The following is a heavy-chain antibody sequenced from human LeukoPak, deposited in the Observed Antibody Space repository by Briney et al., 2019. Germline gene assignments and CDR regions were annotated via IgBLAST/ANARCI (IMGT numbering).Heavy chain of an antibody. CDR2: VTGNGGNT. V-gene: IGHV3-23*01. CDR1: GFIFSNYA. CDR3: AKQDNVYGRKYLDF. D-gene: IGHD2/OR15-2a*01. J-gene: IGHJ4*02. Sequence: PGGSLRLSCAASGFIFSNYAMSWVRQAPGKGLEWVSAVTGNGGNTYYADSVKGRFTISRDTSKNTLYLQMNSLRAEDTAVYYCAKQDNVYGRKYLDFWGQGTLVTVSS.